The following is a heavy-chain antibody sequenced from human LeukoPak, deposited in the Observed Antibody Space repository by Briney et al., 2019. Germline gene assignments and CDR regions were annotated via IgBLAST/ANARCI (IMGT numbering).Heavy chain of an antibody. D-gene: IGHD4-17*01. V-gene: IGHV1-18*01. CDR3: AREGDGDYEDYFDY. Sequence: GASVTVPCKASGYTFTSYGISWVRQAPGQGLEWMGWISAYNGNTNYAQKLQGRVTMTTDTSTSTAYMELRSLRSDDTAVYYCAREGDGDYEDYFDYWGQGTLVTVSS. CDR1: GYTFTSYG. J-gene: IGHJ4*02. CDR2: ISAYNGNT.